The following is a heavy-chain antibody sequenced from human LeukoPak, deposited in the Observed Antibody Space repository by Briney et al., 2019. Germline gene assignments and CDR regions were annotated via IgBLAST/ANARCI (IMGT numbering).Heavy chain of an antibody. J-gene: IGHJ3*02. Sequence: PSETLSLTCTVSGCSISSSSYYWGSIRQPPGKVLEWIGSIYYSGSTYYNPSLKSRVTISVDTSKNQFSLKLSSVTAADTAVYYCARPCSSTSCYHAFVIWGQGTMVTVSS. CDR3: ARPCSSTSCYHAFVI. D-gene: IGHD2-2*01. V-gene: IGHV4-39*01. CDR2: IYYSGST. CDR1: GCSISSSSYY.